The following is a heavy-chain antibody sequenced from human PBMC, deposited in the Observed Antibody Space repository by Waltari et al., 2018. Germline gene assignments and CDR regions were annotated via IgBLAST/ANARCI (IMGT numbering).Heavy chain of an antibody. CDR3: ARAGLVRLGWFDP. CDR1: GYSIRSGYY. D-gene: IGHD6-19*01. V-gene: IGHV4-38-2*01. Sequence: QVQLQESGPGLVKPSETLSLTCAVSGYSIRSGYYWGWIRQPPGKGLEWSGSIYHSGRTYYNPSLKSRVTISVDTSKNQFSLKLSSVTAADTAVYYCARAGLVRLGWFDPWGQGTLVTVSS. CDR2: IYHSGRT. J-gene: IGHJ5*02.